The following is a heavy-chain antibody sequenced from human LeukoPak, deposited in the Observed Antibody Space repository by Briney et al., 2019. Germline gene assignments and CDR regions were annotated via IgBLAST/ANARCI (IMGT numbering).Heavy chain of an antibody. D-gene: IGHD6-19*01. CDR2: IYYSGST. CDR3: ARHSVRQWLAFDY. CDR1: GGSINSYY. V-gene: IGHV4-59*08. J-gene: IGHJ4*02. Sequence: PSETLSLTCTVSGGSINSYYWSWIRQPPGKGLEWIGYIYYSGSTNYNPSLKSRVTISVDTSKNQFSLKLSSVTAADTAVYYCARHSVRQWLAFDYWGQGTLVIVSS.